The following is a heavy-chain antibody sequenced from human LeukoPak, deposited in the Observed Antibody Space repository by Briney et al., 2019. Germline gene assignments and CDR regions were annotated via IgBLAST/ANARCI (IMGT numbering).Heavy chain of an antibody. J-gene: IGHJ6*02. Sequence: ASVKVSCKASGGTFSSYVISWVRQAPGQGLEWMGGIIPIFGTANYAQKFQGRVTITADESTSTAYMELSSLRSEDTAVYYCAREAFGYSSGSTGGYYYYYGMDVWGQGTTVTVSS. CDR1: GGTFSSYV. CDR3: AREAFGYSSGSTGGYYYYYGMDV. D-gene: IGHD6-19*01. V-gene: IGHV1-69*01. CDR2: IIPIFGTA.